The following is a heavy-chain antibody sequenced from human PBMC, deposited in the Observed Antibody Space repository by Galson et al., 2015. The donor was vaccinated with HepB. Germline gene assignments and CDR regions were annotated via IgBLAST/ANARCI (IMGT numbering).Heavy chain of an antibody. D-gene: IGHD6-13*01. CDR1: GYTFTSYG. J-gene: IGHJ5*02. V-gene: IGHV1-18*04. CDR3: ARMNRWQQLDRALFDP. Sequence: SVKVSCKASGYTFTSYGISWVRQAPGQGLEWMGWISAYNSNTNYAQKLQGRVTMTTDTSTSTAYMELRSLRSDDTAVYYCARMNRWQQLDRALFDPWGQGTLVTVSS. CDR2: ISAYNSNT.